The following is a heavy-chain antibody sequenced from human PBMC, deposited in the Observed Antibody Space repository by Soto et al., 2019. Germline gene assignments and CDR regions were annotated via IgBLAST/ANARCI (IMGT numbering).Heavy chain of an antibody. J-gene: IGHJ5*02. Sequence: SAKVSWKVCGDRLTGLSMHWVRQAPGKGLEWMGGFDPEDGETIYAQKFQGRVTMTEDTSTDTAYMELSSLRSEDTAVYYCATERMLSYDFWSGFGWFDPWGQGTLVTVSS. CDR1: GDRLTGLS. D-gene: IGHD3-3*01. CDR3: ATERMLSYDFWSGFGWFDP. CDR2: FDPEDGET. V-gene: IGHV1-24*01.